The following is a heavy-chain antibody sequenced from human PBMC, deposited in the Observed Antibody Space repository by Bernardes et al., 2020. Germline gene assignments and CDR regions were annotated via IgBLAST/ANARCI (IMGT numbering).Heavy chain of an antibody. Sequence: SGPTLVKPTETLTLTCTLSGFSIATSGVGVGWIRQSPGKALEWLAFMYWDDDKRYSPSLRSRLTISKDTSRNQVILTMTNMDPADTGIYFCAHRKTYNSNWNEGNFDYWGQGTLVTVSS. D-gene: IGHD1-1*01. CDR1: GFSIATSGVG. CDR3: AHRKTYNSNWNEGNFDY. CDR2: MYWDDDK. V-gene: IGHV2-5*02. J-gene: IGHJ4*02.